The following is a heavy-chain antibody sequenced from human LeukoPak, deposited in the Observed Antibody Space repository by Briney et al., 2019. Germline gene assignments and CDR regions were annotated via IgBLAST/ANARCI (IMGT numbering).Heavy chain of an antibody. J-gene: IGHJ4*02. CDR2: INPSGGST. CDR3: ARDAWGWDNSDYYHPVNYFDY. V-gene: IGHV1-46*01. D-gene: IGHD3-22*01. CDR1: GYTFTSYY. Sequence: ASLKVSCKASGYTFTSYYMHWVRQAPGQGLEWMGIINPSGGSTNYAQKFQGRVTMTRDTSTSTVYMELTGLRSEDTAVYYCARDAWGWDNSDYYHPVNYFDYWGQGTLVTVSS.